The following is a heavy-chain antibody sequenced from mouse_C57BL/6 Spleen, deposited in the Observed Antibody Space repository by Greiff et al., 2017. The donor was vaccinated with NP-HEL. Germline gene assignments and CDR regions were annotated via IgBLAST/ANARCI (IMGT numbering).Heavy chain of an antibody. V-gene: IGHV1-78*01. CDR2: IYPRDGST. Sequence: VQLQESDAELVKPGASVKISCKVSGYTFTDHTIHWMKQRPEQGLEWIGYIYPRDGSTKYNEKFKGKATLTADKSSSTAYMQLNSLTSEDSAVYFCARDYYGSSYDFDYWGQGTTLTVSS. J-gene: IGHJ2*01. CDR1: GYTFTDHT. D-gene: IGHD1-1*01. CDR3: ARDYYGSSYDFDY.